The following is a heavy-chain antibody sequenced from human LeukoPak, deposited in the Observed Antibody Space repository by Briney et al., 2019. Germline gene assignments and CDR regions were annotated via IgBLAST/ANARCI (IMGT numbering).Heavy chain of an antibody. CDR3: VTGIAAAGIRDY. Sequence: GGTLRLSCAASGFTLSSYGMSWIRPAPGKGLEWVSAISGSGGSTYYADSVKGRFTISRDNSKNTLYLQMNSLRAEDTAVYYCVTGIAAAGIRDYWGQGTLVTVSS. V-gene: IGHV3-23*01. D-gene: IGHD6-13*01. CDR1: GFTLSSYG. J-gene: IGHJ4*02. CDR2: ISGSGGST.